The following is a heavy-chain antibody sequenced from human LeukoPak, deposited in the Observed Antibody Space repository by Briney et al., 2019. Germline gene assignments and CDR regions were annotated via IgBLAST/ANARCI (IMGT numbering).Heavy chain of an antibody. CDR3: ARSAGSWSDYYMDV. CDR2: IIPIFGTA. J-gene: IGHJ6*03. D-gene: IGHD6-13*01. V-gene: IGHV1-69*05. Sequence: SVKVSCKASGGTFSSYAISWVQQAPGQGLEWMGGIIPIFGTANYAQKFQGRVTITTDESTSTAYMELSSLRSEDTAVYYCARSAGSWSDYYMDVWGKGTTVTVSS. CDR1: GGTFSSYA.